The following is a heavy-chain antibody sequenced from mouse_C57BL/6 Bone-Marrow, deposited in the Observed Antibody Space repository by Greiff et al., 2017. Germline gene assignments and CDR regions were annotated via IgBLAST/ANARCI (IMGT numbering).Heavy chain of an antibody. CDR3: TILRRGAWFAY. D-gene: IGHD1-1*01. CDR2: IDPETGGT. CDR1: GYTFTDYE. V-gene: IGHV1-15*01. J-gene: IGHJ3*01. Sequence: QVQLQQSGAELVRPGASVTLSCKASGYTFTDYEMHWVKQTPVHGLEWIGAIDPETGGTAYNQKFQGKAILTADKSSSTAYMERRSLTSEDSAVYYCTILRRGAWFAYWGQGTLVTVSA.